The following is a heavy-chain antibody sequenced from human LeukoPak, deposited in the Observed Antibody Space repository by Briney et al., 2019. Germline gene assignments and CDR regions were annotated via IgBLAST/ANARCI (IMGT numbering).Heavy chain of an antibody. Sequence: GGSLRLSCAASGFTFSSYGMHWVRQAPGKGLEWVAYIQYDGSNEQYADSVKGRFSISRDSSKNILYLQMNSLRAEDRAVYYCAKDRCSNGIGCYYYYMDVWGKGTTVTISS. CDR3: AKDRCSNGIGCYYYYMDV. CDR1: GFTFSSYG. V-gene: IGHV3-30*02. J-gene: IGHJ6*03. D-gene: IGHD2-8*01. CDR2: IQYDGSNE.